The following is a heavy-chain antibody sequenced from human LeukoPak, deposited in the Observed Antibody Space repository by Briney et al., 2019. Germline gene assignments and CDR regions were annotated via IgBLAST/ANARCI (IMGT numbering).Heavy chain of an antibody. CDR3: ARGGVVPAGLVDY. CDR1: GASIGSNSYY. J-gene: IGHJ4*02. V-gene: IGHV4-61*02. Sequence: TSQTLSLTCTVSGASIGSNSYYWSWIRQPAGKGLEWIGRIYSSGSTNYNPSLKSRVTISVDTSKNQFSLKLSSVTAADTAVYYCARGGVVPAGLVDYWGQGTLVTVSS. CDR2: IYSSGST. D-gene: IGHD2-2*01.